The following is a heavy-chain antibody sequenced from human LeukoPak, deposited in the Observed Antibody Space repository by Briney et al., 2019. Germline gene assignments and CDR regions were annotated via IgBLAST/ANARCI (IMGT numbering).Heavy chain of an antibody. J-gene: IGHJ6*02. CDR3: ARDGRVQPMYYYGMDV. CDR1: GFTVSSNY. Sequence: GGSLRPSCAASGFTVSSNYMSWVRRAPGKGLEWVSVIYSGGSTYYADSVKGRFTISRDNSKNTLYLQMNSLRAEDTAVYYCARDGRVQPMYYYGMDVWGQGTTVTVSS. CDR2: IYSGGST. D-gene: IGHD6-13*01. V-gene: IGHV3-53*01.